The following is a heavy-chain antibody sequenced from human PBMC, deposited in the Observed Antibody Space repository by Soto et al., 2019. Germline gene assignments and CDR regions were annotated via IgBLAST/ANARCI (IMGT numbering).Heavy chain of an antibody. CDR3: VPRKGDPFT. V-gene: IGHV3-NL1*01. CDR1: GFSFNIYG. J-gene: IGHJ4*02. Sequence: PGGSLRLSCAASGFSFNIYGMHWVRQAPGKGLEWVSVIYSGGGTYYADSVKGRFTISRDNSKNTLSLQMNSLRVEDSAVYYCVPRKGDPFTWGPGTLVTVSS. CDR2: IYSGGGT. D-gene: IGHD3-16*01.